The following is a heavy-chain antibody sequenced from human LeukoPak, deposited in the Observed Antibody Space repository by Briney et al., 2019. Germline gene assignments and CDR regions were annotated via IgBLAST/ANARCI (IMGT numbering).Heavy chain of an antibody. D-gene: IGHD2-21*01. Sequence: ASVKVSCMASGGTFSSYAISWVRQAPGQGLEWMGGIIPIFGTANYAEKFRGRVTITADESTSTAYMELNRLKSGDTAVYYCARDSSEFRSLIPHWGQGTLVTVSS. CDR2: IIPIFGTA. CDR1: GGTFSSYA. J-gene: IGHJ1*01. V-gene: IGHV1-69*13. CDR3: ARDSSEFRSLIPH.